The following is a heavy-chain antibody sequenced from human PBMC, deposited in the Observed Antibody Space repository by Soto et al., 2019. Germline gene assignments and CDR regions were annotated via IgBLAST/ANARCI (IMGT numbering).Heavy chain of an antibody. CDR3: AREYGSGKLFDP. CDR1: GGSFSGYY. CDR2: INHSGST. Sequence: QVQLQQWGAGLLKPSETLSLTCAVYGGSFSGYYWSWIRQPPGKGLEWIGQINHSGSTNYNPSLKSRVTISVDTSKNQFSLKLSSVTAADTAVYYCAREYGSGKLFDPWGQVTLVTVSS. J-gene: IGHJ5*02. V-gene: IGHV4-34*01. D-gene: IGHD3-10*01.